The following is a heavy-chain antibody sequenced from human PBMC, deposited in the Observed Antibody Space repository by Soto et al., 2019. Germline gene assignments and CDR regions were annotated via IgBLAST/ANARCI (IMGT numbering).Heavy chain of an antibody. CDR3: AREGIMVRGVMLDY. CDR1: GFTFSTYS. CDR2: LSGDSRTI. D-gene: IGHD3-10*01. V-gene: IGHV3-48*01. Sequence: EVELVESGGGLLQPGGSLRLSCAASGFTFSTYSMNWVRQAPGKGLEWLSYLSGDSRTIFYADSVKGRFTMSRDNAKNSLYLQMNSLRAEDTAVYYCAREGIMVRGVMLDYWGQGTLVTDSS. J-gene: IGHJ4*02.